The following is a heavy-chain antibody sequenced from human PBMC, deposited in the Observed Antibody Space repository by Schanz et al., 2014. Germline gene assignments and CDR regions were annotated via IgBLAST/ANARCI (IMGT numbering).Heavy chain of an antibody. CDR3: AREEGYGYGPGAFDI. Sequence: VQLLESGGGLVQPGGSLRLSCAASGFTFSSYAMSWVRQAPGKGLEWVAVILYDGSKTYYADSVKGRFTISRDNSKNTLSLQMNSLRAEDTAVYYCAREEGYGYGPGAFDIWGQGTMVTVSS. D-gene: IGHD5-18*01. V-gene: IGHV3-30*03. CDR2: ILYDGSKT. J-gene: IGHJ3*02. CDR1: GFTFSSYA.